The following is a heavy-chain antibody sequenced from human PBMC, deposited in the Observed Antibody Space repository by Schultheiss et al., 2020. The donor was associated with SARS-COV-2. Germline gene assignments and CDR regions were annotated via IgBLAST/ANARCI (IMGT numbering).Heavy chain of an antibody. V-gene: IGHV3-33*08. CDR3: ARESGIWYDSSGYFDY. J-gene: IGHJ4*02. CDR2: IWYDGSNK. Sequence: GGSLRLSCAASGFTFSSYSMNWVRQAPGKGLEWVAVIWYDGSNKYYADSVKGRFTISRDNSKNTLYLQMNSLRAEDTAVYYCARESGIWYDSSGYFDYWGQGTLVTVSS. D-gene: IGHD3-22*01. CDR1: GFTFSSYS.